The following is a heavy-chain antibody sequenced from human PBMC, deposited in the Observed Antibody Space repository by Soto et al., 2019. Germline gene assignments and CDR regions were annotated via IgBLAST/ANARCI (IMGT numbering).Heavy chain of an antibody. CDR2: IYYSGST. J-gene: IGHJ4*02. CDR1: GGSISSGGYY. V-gene: IGHV4-30-4*08. CDR3: ARGFRGVYFDC. D-gene: IGHD3-10*01. Sequence: PSETLSLTCTVSGGSISSGGYYWSWIRQHPGKGLEWIGYIYYSGSTYYNPSLKSRLTISIDTSKNQFSLKLSSVTAADTAMYFCARGFRGVYFDCWGQGTLVTVSS.